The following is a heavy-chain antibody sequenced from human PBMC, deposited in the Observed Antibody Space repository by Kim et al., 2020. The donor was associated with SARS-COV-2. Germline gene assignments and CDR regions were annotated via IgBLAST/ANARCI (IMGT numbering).Heavy chain of an antibody. CDR3: AKDPKDIAAAKKRLGFDP. J-gene: IGHJ5*02. V-gene: IGHV3-23*01. D-gene: IGHD6-13*01. CDR1: GFTFSSYA. CDR2: ISGSGGST. Sequence: GGSLRLSCAASGFTFSSYAMSWVRQAPGKGLEWVSAISGSGGSTYYADSVKGRFTISRDNSKNTLYLQMNSLRAEDTAVYYCAKDPKDIAAAKKRLGFDPWGQGTLVTVSS.